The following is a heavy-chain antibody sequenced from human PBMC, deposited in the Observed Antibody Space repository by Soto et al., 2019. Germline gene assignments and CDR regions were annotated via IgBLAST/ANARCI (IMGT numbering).Heavy chain of an antibody. D-gene: IGHD1-26*01. J-gene: IGHJ4*02. V-gene: IGHV6-1*01. CDR1: GDIVSSNSAA. CDR3: VRLVGGTADY. CDR2: XXYXSXXXN. Sequence: PSQTLSLSCVISGDIVSSNSAAWNWIRQSQSRGLXWLGXXXYXSXXXNXXTXSVKSRITIKADTSKNQFSLQLNSVTTEDTAVYYCVRLVGGTADYWGQGTLVTVSS.